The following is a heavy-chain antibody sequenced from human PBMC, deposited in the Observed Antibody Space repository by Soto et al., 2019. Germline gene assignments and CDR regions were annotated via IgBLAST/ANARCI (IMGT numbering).Heavy chain of an antibody. V-gene: IGHV3-72*01. Sequence: EVQLVESGGGLVQSGGSLRLSCTASGFSVSDHFMDWVRQTPGKGLEWLGQITNRATGDSPFYAASVKGRFTVSKDESRNSLYLQMNSLKTEDTAVYYCASSITEMLTDWGQGTLVAVAS. CDR2: ITNRATGDSP. CDR3: ASSITEMLTD. CDR1: GFSVSDHF. J-gene: IGHJ4*02. D-gene: IGHD1-20*01.